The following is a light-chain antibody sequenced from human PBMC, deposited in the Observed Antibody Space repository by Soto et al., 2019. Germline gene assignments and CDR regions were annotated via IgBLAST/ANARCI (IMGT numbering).Light chain of an antibody. J-gene: IGLJ1*01. V-gene: IGLV2-23*02. CDR1: SSNVGSYNF. Sequence: QSALTQPASVSGSRGQSITISCTGTSSNVGSYNFVSWYRQYPGKAPELIIYEVSQRPSTFFNRFSGSKSGNTASLTISGLQSDDEADYYCCSYAGGYTYVFGTGTKLTVL. CDR2: EVS. CDR3: CSYAGGYTYV.